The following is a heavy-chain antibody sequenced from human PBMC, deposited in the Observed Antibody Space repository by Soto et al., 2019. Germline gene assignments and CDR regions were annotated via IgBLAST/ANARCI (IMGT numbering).Heavy chain of an antibody. CDR1: GDTFNFYT. CDR2: IIPMVGMS. V-gene: IGHV1-69*02. D-gene: IGHD3-10*01. CDR3: ATSYGSGSRPFDS. Sequence: QVQLVQSGAEVKKPGSSVKGSCKASGDTFNFYTFSWVRQAPGQGLEWMGRIIPMVGMSNYAQKFQGRVTIIADRSTNTTYMQLSSLRSEDTALYYCATSYGSGSRPFDSWGQGTPVTVSS. J-gene: IGHJ4*02.